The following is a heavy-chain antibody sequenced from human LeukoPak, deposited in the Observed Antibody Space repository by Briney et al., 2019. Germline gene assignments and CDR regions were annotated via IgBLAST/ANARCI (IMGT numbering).Heavy chain of an antibody. Sequence: ASVKVSCKASGYAFTSYDINWGRQATGQRREWMAWMNPNSGNTGYAQKFQGRVTMTRNTSISPAYMDLSSLRSEDTAVYYCARGRRYSGYDAFGYWGQGTLVSVSS. CDR3: ARGRRYSGYDAFGY. J-gene: IGHJ4*02. V-gene: IGHV1-8*01. CDR2: MNPNSGNT. CDR1: GYAFTSYD. D-gene: IGHD5-12*01.